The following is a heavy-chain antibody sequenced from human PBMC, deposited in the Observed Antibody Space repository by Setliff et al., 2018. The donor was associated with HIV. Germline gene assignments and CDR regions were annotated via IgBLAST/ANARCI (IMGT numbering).Heavy chain of an antibody. CDR1: GFTFSNAW. V-gene: IGHV3-23*01. D-gene: IGHD3-3*01. CDR2: ISNSGDET. CDR3: AKQVSVGPTVP. J-gene: IGHJ5*02. Sequence: PGGSLRFSCAASGFTFSNAWMSWVRQAPGKGLEWVAGISNSGDETYYADSVKGRFTISRGNSNIIVHLHMNSLRAEDTALYYCAKQVSVGPTVPWGQGTLVTVSS.